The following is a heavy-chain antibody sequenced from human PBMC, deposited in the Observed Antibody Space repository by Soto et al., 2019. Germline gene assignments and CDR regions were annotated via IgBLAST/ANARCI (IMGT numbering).Heavy chain of an antibody. J-gene: IGHJ4*02. CDR2: IGSSGSTI. CDR3: ARSFEY. Sequence: PGGSLRLSCAASGFTFSSYNINWVRQAPGKGLEWVSYIGSSGSTIYYADSVKGRFTISRDNAKNSLYRQMNSLRAEDTAVYYCARSFEYWGQGTLVTVPQ. CDR1: GFTFSSYN. V-gene: IGHV3-48*01.